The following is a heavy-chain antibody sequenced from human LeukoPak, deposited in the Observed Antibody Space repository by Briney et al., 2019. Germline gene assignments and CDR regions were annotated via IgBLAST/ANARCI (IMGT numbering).Heavy chain of an antibody. J-gene: IGHJ6*03. CDR2: IYYSGST. V-gene: IGHV4-59*01. CDR1: GRSLSSYY. Sequence: SETLSLTCTVSGRSLSSYYWSWLGQPQGKGLDWVGYIYYSGSTNYNPPLKSRATISVDTSKNQFSLKLSSVTAADTAVSYCARGRSSMVRGYYYYYMDVWGKGTTVTISS. D-gene: IGHD3-10*01. CDR3: ARGRSSMVRGYYYYYMDV.